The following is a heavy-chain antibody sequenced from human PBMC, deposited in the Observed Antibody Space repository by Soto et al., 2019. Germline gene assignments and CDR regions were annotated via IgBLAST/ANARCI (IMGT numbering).Heavy chain of an antibody. CDR2: ITSDTNTI. Sequence: EVQLVESGGGLVQPGGSLRLSRGASGFRFSIYSMKWVRQAPGKGLEWSAYITSDTNTIKYSDSVKGRFSISRENDKNLVYLQTNSLRDEDTAVYYCARSVEGHFDYWGQGTVDTVSA. CDR3: ARSVEGHFDY. J-gene: IGHJ4*02. CDR1: GFRFSIYS. V-gene: IGHV3-48*02. D-gene: IGHD6-19*01.